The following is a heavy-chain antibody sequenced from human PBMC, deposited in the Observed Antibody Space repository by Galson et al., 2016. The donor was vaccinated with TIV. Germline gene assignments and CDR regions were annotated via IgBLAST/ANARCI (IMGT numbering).Heavy chain of an antibody. D-gene: IGHD6-19*01. CDR3: AKSQDGSGWGKYYSDH. V-gene: IGHV3-30*02. Sequence: SLRLSCATSGFTLANFGMHWVRQAPGKGLEWVSFIKYDGNNQYYADSVTGRFTISKDNFKNTVYLQMSDLKPEDTAVYYCAKSQDGSGWGKYYSDHCGQGALVIVSS. CDR1: GFTLANFG. CDR2: IKYDGNNQ. J-gene: IGHJ4*02.